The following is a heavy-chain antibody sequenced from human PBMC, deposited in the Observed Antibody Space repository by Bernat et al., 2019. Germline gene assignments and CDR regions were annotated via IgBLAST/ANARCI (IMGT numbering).Heavy chain of an antibody. V-gene: IGHV3-74*01. CDR2: INTDGTTI. Sequence: EVQLVESGGGLVKPGGSLRLSCAASGFTFSSNWMHWVRQAPGKGLVWVSRINTDGTTINYADSVKGRFTISRDNAKNTLYLQMNSLRAEDTAVYYCAKDLSWNQVDYWGQGALVTVSS. D-gene: IGHD1-1*01. CDR3: AKDLSWNQVDY. J-gene: IGHJ4*02. CDR1: GFTFSSNW.